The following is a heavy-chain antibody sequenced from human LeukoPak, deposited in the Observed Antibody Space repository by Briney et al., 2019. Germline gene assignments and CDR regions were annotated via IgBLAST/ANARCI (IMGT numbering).Heavy chain of an antibody. CDR3: ARDSGYYYDSSGYSSPDVNPGGY. Sequence: EASVKVSCKASGYTFTGCYMHWVRQAPGQGLERMGGINPNSGGTNYAQKFQGRVTMTRDTSISTAYMELSRLRSDDTAVYYCARDSGYYYDSSGYSSPDVNPGGYWGQGTLVTVSS. J-gene: IGHJ4*02. CDR1: GYTFTGCY. D-gene: IGHD3-22*01. CDR2: INPNSGGT. V-gene: IGHV1-2*02.